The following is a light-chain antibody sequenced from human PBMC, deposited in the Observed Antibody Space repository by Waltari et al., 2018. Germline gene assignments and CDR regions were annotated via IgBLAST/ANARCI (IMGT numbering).Light chain of an antibody. J-gene: IGKJ3*01. V-gene: IGKV2-30*02. Sequence: DVVMTQSPLSLPVTLGQPASISCRSSQSLVHSDGNTYLNWFQQRPGQSPRRLIYKVSDRDSGVPDRFSGSGSGTDFTLKISRVEAEDVAVYYCMQGTHWPFTFGPGTKVDI. CDR3: MQGTHWPFT. CDR2: KVS. CDR1: QSLVHSDGNTY.